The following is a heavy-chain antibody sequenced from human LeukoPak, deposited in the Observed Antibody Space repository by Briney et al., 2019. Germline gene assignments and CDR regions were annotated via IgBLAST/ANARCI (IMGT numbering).Heavy chain of an antibody. CDR1: GFTFSSYA. CDR2: IIDSGEST. Sequence: GGSLRLSCAASGFTFSSYAMSWVRQAPGKGLEWVSGIIDSGESTYYANFAKGRFTISRDNSNNTLYLQMNSLRAEDTAVYYCAKLGGQELHNYYVAVCGKGTTVAASS. CDR3: AKLGGQELHNYYVAV. D-gene: IGHD3-16*01. V-gene: IGHV3-23*01. J-gene: IGHJ6*03.